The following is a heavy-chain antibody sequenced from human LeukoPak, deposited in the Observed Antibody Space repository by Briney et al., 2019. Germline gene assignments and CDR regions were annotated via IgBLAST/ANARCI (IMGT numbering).Heavy chain of an antibody. J-gene: IGHJ4*02. V-gene: IGHV3-7*01. CDR2: IKQDGSQK. D-gene: IGHD6-19*01. CDR1: GFTFSSHW. CDR3: ARDLEAGGFDY. Sequence: GGSLRLSCAASGFTFSSHWMTWVRQAPGKGLEWVANIKQDGSQKYYVDSVKGRFTISRDNVKNSLYLQMNSLRAEDTAVYYCARDLEAGGFDYWGQGTLVTVSS.